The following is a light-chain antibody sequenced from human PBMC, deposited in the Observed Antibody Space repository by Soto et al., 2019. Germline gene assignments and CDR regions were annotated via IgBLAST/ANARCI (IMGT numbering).Light chain of an antibody. V-gene: IGLV2-14*01. CDR3: SSYTSINTRV. CDR1: SSDVGGYNY. CDR2: EVT. Sequence: QSVLTQPASVSGSPGQSITISCTGTSSDVGGYNYVSWYQQHPGKAPKLMIYEVTKRPSGVSNRFSGSKSGNTASLTISGLQAEDEADYYCSSYTSINTRVFGGGTKVTVL. J-gene: IGLJ3*02.